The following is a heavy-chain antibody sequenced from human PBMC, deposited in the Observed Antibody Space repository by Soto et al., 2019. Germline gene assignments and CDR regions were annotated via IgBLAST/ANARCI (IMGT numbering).Heavy chain of an antibody. CDR2: IDHSGTT. V-gene: IGHV4-4*02. J-gene: IGHJ3*02. CDR1: GVSISIPNW. Sequence: QVQLQESGPGLVKPSGTLSLTCAVSGVSISIPNWWAWVRQAPGKGLEWIGEIDHSGTTNSNPSLNSRVTISLDRSKNQFSLRLSSVAAADTAVYFCARGKFYAFDIWGQGTMVTVSS. CDR3: ARGKFYAFDI.